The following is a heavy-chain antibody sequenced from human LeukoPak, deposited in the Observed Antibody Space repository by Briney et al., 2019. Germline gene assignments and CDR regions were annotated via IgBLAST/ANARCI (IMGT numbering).Heavy chain of an antibody. Sequence: GGSLRLSCAASGFTFSSYGMHWVRQAPGKGLEWVAFIRYDGSNKYYADSVKGRFTISRDNSKNTLYLQMNSLRAEDTAVYYCARALIAIFGVVIWAFDIWGQGTMVTVSS. CDR2: IRYDGSNK. D-gene: IGHD3-3*01. J-gene: IGHJ3*02. CDR1: GFTFSSYG. CDR3: ARALIAIFGVVIWAFDI. V-gene: IGHV3-30*02.